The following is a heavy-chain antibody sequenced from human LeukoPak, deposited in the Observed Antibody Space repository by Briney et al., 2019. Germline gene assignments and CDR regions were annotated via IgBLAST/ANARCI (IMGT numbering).Heavy chain of an antibody. Sequence: GRSLRLPCAASGFTFSNYAMHWVRQAPGKGLEWVAYISYDGSIEYYADSVKGRFTISRDNSKSTLYLQMNSLRAEDTAVYYCARGSYYYDSSGYYDFEYWGQGTLVTVSS. V-gene: IGHV3-30*04. CDR2: ISYDGSIE. D-gene: IGHD3-22*01. CDR1: GFTFSNYA. J-gene: IGHJ4*02. CDR3: ARGSYYYDSSGYYDFEY.